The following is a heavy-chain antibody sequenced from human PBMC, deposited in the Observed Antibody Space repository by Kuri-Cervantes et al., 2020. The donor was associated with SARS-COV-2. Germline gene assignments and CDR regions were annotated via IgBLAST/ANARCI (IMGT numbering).Heavy chain of an antibody. CDR2: ISYDGSNK. J-gene: IGHJ3*02. CDR3: ARGLAIFGVRNAFDI. Sequence: GGSLRLSCAASGFTFSSYAMSWVRQAPGKGLEWVAVISYDGSNKYYADSVKGRITISRDNSKNTLYLQMNSLRAEDTAVYYCARGLAIFGVRNAFDIWGQGTMVTVSS. D-gene: IGHD3-3*01. V-gene: IGHV3-30*04. CDR1: GFTFSSYA.